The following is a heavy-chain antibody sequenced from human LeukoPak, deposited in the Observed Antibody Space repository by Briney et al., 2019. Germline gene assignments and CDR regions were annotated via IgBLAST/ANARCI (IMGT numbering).Heavy chain of an antibody. CDR3: GRATGISAGAN. CDR2: IYFGGST. V-gene: IGHV4-59*01. CDR1: GGSISSYY. J-gene: IGHJ4*02. Sequence: SSETLSLTCTVSGGSISSYYCTWIRQSPGKGLEWIGYIYFGGSTNYSPSLRSRVTISRDTSKNQFSLKLTSVTAEDTAVYYCGRATGISAGANWGQGTLVTVSS. D-gene: IGHD6-13*01.